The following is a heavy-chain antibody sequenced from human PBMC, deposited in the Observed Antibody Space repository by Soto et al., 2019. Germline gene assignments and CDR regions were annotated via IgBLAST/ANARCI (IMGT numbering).Heavy chain of an antibody. J-gene: IGHJ6*02. CDR3: AKDKIRPYSSSWYWEGGMDV. V-gene: IGHV3-30*18. CDR2: ISYDGSNK. CDR1: GFTFSSYG. Sequence: QVQLVESGGGVVQPGRSLRLSCAASGFTFSSYGMHWVRQAPGTGLEWVAVISYDGSNKYYADSVKGRFTISRDNSTNTLYLQMNSLRAEDTAVYYCAKDKIRPYSSSWYWEGGMDVWGQGTTVTVSS. D-gene: IGHD6-13*01.